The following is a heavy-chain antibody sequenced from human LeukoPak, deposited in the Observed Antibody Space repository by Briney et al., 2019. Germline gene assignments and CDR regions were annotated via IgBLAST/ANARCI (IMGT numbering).Heavy chain of an antibody. CDR2: IHTSGST. CDR3: ARETIVVVVAATLNWFDP. Sequence: SETLSLTCTVSGGSISSGSYYWSWIRQPAGKGLEWVGRIHTSGSTNYNPSLKSRVTLSVDTSKNQFSLKLSSVTAADTAVYYCARETIVVVVAATLNWFDPWGQGTLVTVSS. CDR1: GGSISSGSYY. J-gene: IGHJ5*02. D-gene: IGHD2-15*01. V-gene: IGHV4-61*02.